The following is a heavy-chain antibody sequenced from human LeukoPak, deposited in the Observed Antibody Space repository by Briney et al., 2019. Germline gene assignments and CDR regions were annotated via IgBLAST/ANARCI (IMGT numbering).Heavy chain of an antibody. CDR2: ISSTSSAI. Sequence: PGGSLRLSCAASGFTFSSYSMNWVRQAPGKGLEWLSYISSTSSAIYYADSLKGRFTISRDNAKNSLYLQMSSPRAEDTAVYYCARVIGSYGDSAYWGQGTLVTVSS. CDR3: ARVIGSYGDSAY. D-gene: IGHD3-16*01. CDR1: GFTFSSYS. J-gene: IGHJ4*02. V-gene: IGHV3-48*04.